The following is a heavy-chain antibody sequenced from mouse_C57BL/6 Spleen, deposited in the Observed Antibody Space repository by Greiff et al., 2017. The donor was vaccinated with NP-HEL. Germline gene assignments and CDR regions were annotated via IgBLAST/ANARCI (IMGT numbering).Heavy chain of an antibody. Sequence: VQLQQSGPGLVKPSQSLSLTCSVTGYSITSGYYWNWIRQFPGNKLEWMGYISYDGSNNYNPSLKNRISITRDTSKNQFFLKLNSVTTEDTATYYCARFYYGSSYPYAMDYWGQGTSVTVSS. CDR1: GYSITSGYY. CDR2: ISYDGSN. V-gene: IGHV3-6*01. CDR3: ARFYYGSSYPYAMDY. D-gene: IGHD1-1*01. J-gene: IGHJ4*01.